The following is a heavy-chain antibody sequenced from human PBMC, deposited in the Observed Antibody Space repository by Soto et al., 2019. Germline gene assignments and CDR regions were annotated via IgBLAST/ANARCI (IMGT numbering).Heavy chain of an antibody. CDR3: ARLNTMLIENYLYAVDV. CDR1: GFSLSNVRMG. D-gene: IGHD2-8*01. J-gene: IGHJ6*02. CDR2: IFSNDEK. Sequence: QVTLKESGPVLVKPSETLTLTCTVSGFSLSNVRMGVSWIRQPPGKALEWRAHIFSNDEKSYNTSLRSRLTISKDTSQSQVVLSLTNLDPMDTATYYCARLNTMLIENYLYAVDVWGQGTTVTVSS. V-gene: IGHV2-26*01.